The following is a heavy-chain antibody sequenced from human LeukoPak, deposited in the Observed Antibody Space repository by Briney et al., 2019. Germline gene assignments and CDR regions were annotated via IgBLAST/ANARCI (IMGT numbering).Heavy chain of an antibody. V-gene: IGHV3-21*01. CDR3: ASEYSSGWAVPGY. D-gene: IGHD6-19*01. Sequence: GGSLRLSCAASGFTFSSYSMNWVRQAPGKGLEWVSSISSSSSYIYYADSVKGRFTISRGNAKNSLYLQMNSLRAEDTAVYYCASEYSSGWAVPGYWGQGTLVTVSS. CDR1: GFTFSSYS. J-gene: IGHJ4*02. CDR2: ISSSSSYI.